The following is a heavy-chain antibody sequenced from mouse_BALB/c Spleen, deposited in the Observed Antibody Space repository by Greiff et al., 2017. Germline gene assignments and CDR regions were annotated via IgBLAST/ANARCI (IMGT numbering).Heavy chain of an antibody. CDR3: ARDLLLRLAWFAY. CDR1: GYSITSGYY. CDR2: ISYDGSN. D-gene: IGHD1-2*01. Sequence: DVKLQESGPGLVKPSQSLSLTCSVTGYSITSGYYWNWIRQFPGNKLEWMGYISYDGSNNYNPSLKNRISITRDTSKNQFFLKLNSVTTEDTATYYCARDLLLRLAWFAYWGQGTLVTVSA. J-gene: IGHJ3*01. V-gene: IGHV3-6*02.